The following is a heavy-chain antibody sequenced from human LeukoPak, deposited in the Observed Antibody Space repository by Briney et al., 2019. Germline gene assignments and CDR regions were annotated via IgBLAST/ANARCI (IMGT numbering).Heavy chain of an antibody. CDR1: GYTFTSYG. CDR2: ISAYNGNT. V-gene: IGHV1-18*01. J-gene: IGHJ4*02. CDR3: ARVVESSGWSADY. Sequence: GASVKVSCKASGYTFTSYGISWVRQAPGQGLEWMGWISAYNGNTNYAQKLQGRVTITRDTSASTAYMELSSLRSEDTAVYYCARVVESSGWSADYWGQGTLVTVSS. D-gene: IGHD6-19*01.